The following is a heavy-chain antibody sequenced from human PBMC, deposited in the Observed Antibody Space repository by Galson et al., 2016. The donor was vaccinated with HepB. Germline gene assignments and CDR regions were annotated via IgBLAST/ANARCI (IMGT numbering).Heavy chain of an antibody. CDR3: ARTQVVSHIGFFDS. V-gene: IGHV2-5*02. CDR2: VYWDGEE. CDR1: GFGLNTNGVG. J-gene: IGHJ4*02. Sequence: LVKPTQTLTLTCTLSGFGLNTNGVGVAWIRQPPGKALEWLALVYWDGEERYNPSLKSRLTISRDTSKNQVVVTVTDMQPVDAGTYFCARTQVVSHIGFFDSWGQGALVTVSS. D-gene: IGHD2-21*01.